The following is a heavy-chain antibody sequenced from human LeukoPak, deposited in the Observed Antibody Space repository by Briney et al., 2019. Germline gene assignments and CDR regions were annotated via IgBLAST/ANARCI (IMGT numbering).Heavy chain of an antibody. CDR2: IKQDGSEK. CDR1: GFTFSSYW. V-gene: IGHV3-7*01. Sequence: GGSLRLSCAASGFTFSSYWMSWVRQAPGKGLEWVANIKQDGSEKYYVDSVKGRFTISRDNAKNSLYLQMNSLRAEDTAVYYCARDTTFGSYGLWGRYYYMDVWGKGTTVTISS. CDR3: ARDTTFGSYGLWGRYYYMDV. D-gene: IGHD5-18*01. J-gene: IGHJ6*03.